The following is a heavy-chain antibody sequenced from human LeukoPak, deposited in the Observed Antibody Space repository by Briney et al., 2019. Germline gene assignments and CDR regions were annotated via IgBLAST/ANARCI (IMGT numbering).Heavy chain of an antibody. D-gene: IGHD6-19*01. CDR3: ARNVYDLRGQWLVPGFDY. CDR2: IGTIISTT. J-gene: IGHJ4*02. CDR1: GFTFGSYE. Sequence: SLRLSCAASGFTFGSYEMNWVRQAPGKGLEWVSYIGTIISTTYYADSVKGRFTVSRDDAKSSLYLQMSSLRAEDTAVYYCARNVYDLRGQWLVPGFDYWGQGTLVTVSS. V-gene: IGHV3-48*03.